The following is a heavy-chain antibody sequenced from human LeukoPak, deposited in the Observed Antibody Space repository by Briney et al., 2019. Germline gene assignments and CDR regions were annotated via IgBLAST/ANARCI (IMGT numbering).Heavy chain of an antibody. CDR1: GLTFSSYG. CDR3: AKDSSGYFEYFQH. J-gene: IGHJ1*01. Sequence: GGSLRLSCAASGLTFSSYGLHWVRQAPGKGLEWVAVISYDGSNKYYADSVKGRFTISRDNSKNTLYLQMNSLRAEDTAVYYCAKDSSGYFEYFQHWGQGTLVTVSS. D-gene: IGHD3-22*01. CDR2: ISYDGSNK. V-gene: IGHV3-30*18.